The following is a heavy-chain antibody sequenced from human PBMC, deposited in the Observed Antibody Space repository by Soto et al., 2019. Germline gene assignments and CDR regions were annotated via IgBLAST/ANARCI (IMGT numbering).Heavy chain of an antibody. Sequence: PGGSLRLSCAASGFTFSSYAMSWVRQAPGKGLEWVSAISGSGGSTYYADSVKGRFTISRDNSKNTLYLQMNSLRAEDTAVYYWAKDLGLLGSTVTTLFDYWGQGTLVTVSS. V-gene: IGHV3-23*01. CDR1: GFTFSSYA. CDR2: ISGSGGST. D-gene: IGHD4-17*01. CDR3: AKDLGLLGSTVTTLFDY. J-gene: IGHJ4*02.